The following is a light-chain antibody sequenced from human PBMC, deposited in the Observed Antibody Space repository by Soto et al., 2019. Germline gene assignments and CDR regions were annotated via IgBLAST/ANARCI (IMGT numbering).Light chain of an antibody. CDR2: AAS. CDR1: QGISSW. Sequence: DLQMPQYPSSVSASVGDRVTITCRASQGISSWLAWYQQKPGKAPKLLIYAASSLQSGVPSRFSGSGSGTDFTLTISSLEPEDFAVYYCQQRTSWPPWTLGQGDQGGYQ. CDR3: QQRTSWPPWT. V-gene: IGKV1-12*01. J-gene: IGKJ1*01.